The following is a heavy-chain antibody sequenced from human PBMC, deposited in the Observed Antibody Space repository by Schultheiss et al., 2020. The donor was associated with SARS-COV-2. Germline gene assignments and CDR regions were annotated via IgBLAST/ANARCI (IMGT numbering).Heavy chain of an antibody. D-gene: IGHD6-19*01. V-gene: IGHV3-7*03. CDR2: IKQDGSEK. Sequence: GESLKISCAASGFTFSDYYMTWIRQIPGKGLEWVANIKQDGSEKYFLDSVKGRFTISRDNAKNSLYLQMNSLRAEDTAVYYCARAVWYSSGWYVDYWGQGTLVTVSS. CDR1: GFTFSDYY. J-gene: IGHJ4*02. CDR3: ARAVWYSSGWYVDY.